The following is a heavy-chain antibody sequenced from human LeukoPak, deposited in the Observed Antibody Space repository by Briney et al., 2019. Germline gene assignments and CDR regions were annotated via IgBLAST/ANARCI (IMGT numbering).Heavy chain of an antibody. CDR1: GFTFNSYA. J-gene: IGHJ4*02. V-gene: IGHV3-30*02. CDR3: AKDAPITMVRGVIISYFDY. Sequence: GGSLRLSCAASGFTFNSYAMHWVRQAPGKGLEWVAFIRYDGSNKYYADSVKGRFTISRDNSKNTLYLQMNSLRAEDTAVYHCAKDAPITMVRGVIISYFDYWGQGTLVTVSS. CDR2: IRYDGSNK. D-gene: IGHD3-10*01.